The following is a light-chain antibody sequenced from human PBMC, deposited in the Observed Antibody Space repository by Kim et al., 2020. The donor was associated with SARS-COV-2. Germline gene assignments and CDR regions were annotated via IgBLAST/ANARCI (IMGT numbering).Light chain of an antibody. V-gene: IGKV3-20*01. J-gene: IGKJ4*01. Sequence: VLTQSPGTLSLSPGERATLSYRASQSVSSSYLAWYQQKPGQAPRLLIYGASSRATGIPDRFSGSGSGTDFTLTISRLEPEDFAVYYCQQYGSSPLTFGGGTKVDIK. CDR3: QQYGSSPLT. CDR1: QSVSSSY. CDR2: GAS.